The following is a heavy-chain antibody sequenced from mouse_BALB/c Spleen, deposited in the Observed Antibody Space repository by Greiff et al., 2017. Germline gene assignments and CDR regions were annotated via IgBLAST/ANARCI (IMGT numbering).Heavy chain of an antibody. D-gene: IGHD1-1*01. Sequence: EVQLQQSGTVLARPGASVKMSCKASGYSFTSYWMHWVKQRPGQGLEWIGAIYPGNSDTSYNQKFKGKAKLTAVTSASTAYMELSSLTNEDSAVYYCTRCDTTGRYAMDYWGQGTSVTVSS. CDR1: GYSFTSYW. CDR3: TRCDTTGRYAMDY. CDR2: IYPGNSDT. J-gene: IGHJ4*01. V-gene: IGHV1-5*01.